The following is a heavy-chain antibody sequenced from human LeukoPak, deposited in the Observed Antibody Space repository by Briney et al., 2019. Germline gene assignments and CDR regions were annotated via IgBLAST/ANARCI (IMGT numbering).Heavy chain of an antibody. D-gene: IGHD1-7*01. Sequence: PSETLSLTCAVYGGSFSNYYWSWIRQPPRKGLEWLAEINDSGRANYNPSLMSRVTVSVDTSKNQFSLRLTSVTATDTAVYYCARRWNYGRNYYIDVWGKGATVSVSS. J-gene: IGHJ6*03. CDR1: GGSFSNYY. CDR3: ARRWNYGRNYYIDV. V-gene: IGHV4-34*01. CDR2: INDSGRA.